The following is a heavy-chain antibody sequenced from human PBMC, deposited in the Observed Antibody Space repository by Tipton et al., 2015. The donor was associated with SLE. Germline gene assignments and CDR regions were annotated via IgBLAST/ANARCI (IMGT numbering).Heavy chain of an antibody. Sequence: SLRLSCAASGFTFSSYGMHWVRQAPGKGLEWVAVIWYDGSNKYYVDSVKGRFTISRDNSKNTLYLQMNSLRADDTAVYYCARGMRAYDSFGLDVWGQGTTVTVSS. CDR3: ARGMRAYDSFGLDV. D-gene: IGHD5-12*01. V-gene: IGHV3-33*08. CDR1: GFTFSSYG. CDR2: IWYDGSNK. J-gene: IGHJ6*02.